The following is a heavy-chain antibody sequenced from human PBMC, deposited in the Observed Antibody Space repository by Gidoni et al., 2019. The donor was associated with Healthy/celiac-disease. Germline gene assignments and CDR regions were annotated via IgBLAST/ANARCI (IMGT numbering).Heavy chain of an antibody. CDR3: ARGQSEYWYFDL. J-gene: IGHJ2*01. V-gene: IGHV3-13*01. Sequence: EVQLVESGGGLVQPGGSLRLSCAASGFTFSSYDMHWVRQATGKGLEWVSAIGTAGDTYYPGSVKGRFTISRENAKNSLYLQMNSLRAGDTAVYYCARGQSEYWYFDLWGRGTLVTVSS. D-gene: IGHD6-19*01. CDR1: GFTFSSYD. CDR2: IGTAGDT.